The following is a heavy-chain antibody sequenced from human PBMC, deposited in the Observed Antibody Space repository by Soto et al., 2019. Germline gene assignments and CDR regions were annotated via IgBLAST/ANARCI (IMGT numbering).Heavy chain of an antibody. V-gene: IGHV1-2*02. J-gene: IGHJ4*02. CDR3: ARDLGGYDLYGPDS. D-gene: IGHD5-12*01. CDR2: INLNLGNT. Sequence: ASVNVSCKTSGYTFNTYGINWVRQAPGQGHEWMGWINLNLGNTYYAQKFQGRVTMTWDASSKTAYMELTRLKSDDTAMYFCARDLGGYDLYGPDSWGQGTLVTVSS. CDR1: GYTFNTYG.